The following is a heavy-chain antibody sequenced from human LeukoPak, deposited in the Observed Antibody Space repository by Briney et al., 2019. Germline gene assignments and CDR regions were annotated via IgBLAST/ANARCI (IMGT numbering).Heavy chain of an antibody. CDR1: GYTFTGYY. CDR2: INPNSGGT. CDR3: ARPRYYYDSSAEFDY. V-gene: IGHV1-2*02. J-gene: IGHJ4*02. Sequence: ASVKVSCKASGYTFTGYYMHWVRQAPGQGLEWMGWINPNSGGTNYAQKFQGRVTMTRDTSISTAYMELSRLRSDDTAVYYCARPRYYYDSSAEFDYWGQGTLVTVSS. D-gene: IGHD3-22*01.